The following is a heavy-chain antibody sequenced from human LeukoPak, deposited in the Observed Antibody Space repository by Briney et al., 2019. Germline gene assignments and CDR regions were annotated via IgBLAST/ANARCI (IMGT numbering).Heavy chain of an antibody. J-gene: IGHJ3*02. CDR3: ARVSSNNYYDSSGYDAFDI. CDR2: IIPIFGTA. Sequence: GSSVKVSCKASGGTFISYAISWVRQAPGQGLEWMGGIIPIFGTANYAQKFQGRVTITTDESTSTAYMELSSLRSEDTAVYYCARVSSNNYYDSSGYDAFDIWGQGTMVTVSS. D-gene: IGHD3-22*01. CDR1: GGTFISYA. V-gene: IGHV1-69*05.